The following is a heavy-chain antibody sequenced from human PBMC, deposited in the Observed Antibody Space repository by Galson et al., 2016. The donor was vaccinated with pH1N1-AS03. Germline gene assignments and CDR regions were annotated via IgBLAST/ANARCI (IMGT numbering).Heavy chain of an antibody. CDR3: ARQQDGRGSGLEWLFWYGMDV. D-gene: IGHD3-3*01. J-gene: IGHJ6*02. Sequence: QSGAEVKKPGESLKISCKVSGYTFSNHWIGWVRQMPGKGLEWMGIIYPADSSTTYSPSFQGQVTISADQSISTAYLEWSSLRASETAMDFCARQQDGRGSGLEWLFWYGMDVWGQGTTVIVSS. CDR1: GYTFSNHW. CDR2: IYPADSST. V-gene: IGHV5-51*01.